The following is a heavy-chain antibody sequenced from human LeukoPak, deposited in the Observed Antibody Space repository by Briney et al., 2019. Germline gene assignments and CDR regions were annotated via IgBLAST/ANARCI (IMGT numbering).Heavy chain of an antibody. J-gene: IGHJ4*02. Sequence: SETLSLTCTVSGGPMSSYYWSWIRQPPGKGLEWIGYIYYRRNTNYNPSLKSRVTMSVDTSKNQFSLRLNSVTAADTAVYYCARSLYSSRFDYWGQGALVTVSS. D-gene: IGHD6-13*01. CDR2: IYYRRNT. CDR1: GGPMSSYY. CDR3: ARSLYSSRFDY. V-gene: IGHV4-59*08.